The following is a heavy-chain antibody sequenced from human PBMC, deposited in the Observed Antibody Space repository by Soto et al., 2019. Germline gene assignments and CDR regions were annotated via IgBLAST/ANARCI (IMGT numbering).Heavy chain of an antibody. CDR1: GFSLSTSGVG. J-gene: IGHJ4*02. CDR3: AHRRAVADLDY. V-gene: IGHV2-5*02. CDR2: IYWDDDK. Sequence: QITLKESGPTLVKPTQTLTLTCTFSGFSLSTSGVGVGWIRQPPGKALEWLALIYWDDDKRYSPSLKSRLTXTXXTSKNQVVLTMTNMDPVDTATYYCAHRRAVADLDYWGQGTLVTVSS. D-gene: IGHD6-19*01.